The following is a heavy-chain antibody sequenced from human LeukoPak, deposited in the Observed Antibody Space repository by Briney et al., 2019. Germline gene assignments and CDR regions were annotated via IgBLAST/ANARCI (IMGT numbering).Heavy chain of an antibody. J-gene: IGHJ5*02. CDR1: GGTFSSYA. CDR3: AREESSRLSAWFDP. D-gene: IGHD6-13*01. Sequence: PVKVSCKASGGTFSSYAISWVRQAPGQGLEWMGGIIPIFGTANYAQKFQGRVTITADESTSTAYMELSSLRSEDTAVYYCAREESSRLSAWFDPWGQGTLVTVSS. CDR2: IIPIFGTA. V-gene: IGHV1-69*13.